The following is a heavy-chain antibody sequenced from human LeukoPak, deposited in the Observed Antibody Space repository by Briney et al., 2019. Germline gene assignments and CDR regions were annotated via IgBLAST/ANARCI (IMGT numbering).Heavy chain of an antibody. V-gene: IGHV4-34*01. J-gene: IGHJ4*02. CDR1: GGSFSGYY. CDR3: ARGGRLDY. Sequence: SETLSLTCAVYGGSFSGYYWSWIRQPPGKGLEWIGEINHSGSTNYNPSLKSRVTISVDTSKNQFSLKLSSETAADTAVYYCARGGRLDYWGQGTLVTVSS. CDR2: INHSGST.